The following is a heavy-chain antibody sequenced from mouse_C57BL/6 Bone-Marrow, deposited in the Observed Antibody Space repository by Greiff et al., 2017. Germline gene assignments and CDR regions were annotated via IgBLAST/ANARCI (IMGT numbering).Heavy chain of an antibody. CDR3: ARCRYGSSPYWYCDV. CDR1: GYTFTDYY. V-gene: IGHV1-75*01. CDR2: IFPGSGST. D-gene: IGHD1-1*01. Sequence: QVQLQQSGPELVKPGASVKISCKASGYTFTDYYINWVKQRPGQGLEWIGWIFPGSGSTYYNEKFKGKATLTVDKSSSTAYMLLSSLTSEDSAVYFCARCRYGSSPYWYCDVWGTGTTVTVSS. J-gene: IGHJ1*03.